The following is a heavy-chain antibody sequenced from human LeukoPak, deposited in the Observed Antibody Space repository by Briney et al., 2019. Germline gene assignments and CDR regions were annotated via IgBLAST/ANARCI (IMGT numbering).Heavy chain of an antibody. V-gene: IGHV3-23*01. CDR1: GFTFSTYE. CDR3: AKLDSDSRLGYFDL. Sequence: GGSLRLSCAASGFTFSTYEMNWVRQAPGKGLEWVSAISGSGGSTYYADSVKGRFTISRDNSKNTLYLQTNSLRAEDTAVYYCAKLDSDSRLGYFDLWGRGTLVAVSS. J-gene: IGHJ2*01. D-gene: IGHD3-22*01. CDR2: ISGSGGST.